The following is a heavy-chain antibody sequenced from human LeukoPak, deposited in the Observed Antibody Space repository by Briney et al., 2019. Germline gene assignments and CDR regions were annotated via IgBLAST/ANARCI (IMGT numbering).Heavy chain of an antibody. Sequence: ASVKVSCKASGDTFTINDINWVRQATGQGLEWMGWMNPNSGNTGYAQKFQGRVTMTRNTSISTAYMELTNLRSEDTAVYYCARVTAAGTWTFDIWGQGTTVTVSS. CDR3: ARVTAAGTWTFDI. V-gene: IGHV1-8*01. J-gene: IGHJ3*02. CDR1: GDTFTIND. D-gene: IGHD6-13*01. CDR2: MNPNSGNT.